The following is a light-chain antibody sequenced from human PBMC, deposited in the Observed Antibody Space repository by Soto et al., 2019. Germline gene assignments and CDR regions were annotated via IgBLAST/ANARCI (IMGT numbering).Light chain of an antibody. J-gene: IGKJ4*02. Sequence: ELVLTQSPATLSLFPGERATLSCRASQSTITYVAWYQQKPGQAPRLLMSAASNRATGIPARFSGSGSGTDFTLTISSLEPEDFAVYYCQHRSKFGGGTKVEIK. CDR3: QHRSK. CDR2: AAS. CDR1: QSTITY. V-gene: IGKV3-11*01.